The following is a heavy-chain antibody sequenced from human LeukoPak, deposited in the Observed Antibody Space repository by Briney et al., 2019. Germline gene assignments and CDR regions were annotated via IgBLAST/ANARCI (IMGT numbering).Heavy chain of an antibody. J-gene: IGHJ4*02. CDR1: GFTFSSYV. CDR2: LSGRGGST. V-gene: IGHV3-23*01. CDR3: VKNGGVDY. D-gene: IGHD3-10*01. Sequence: GGSLRLSCAASGFTFSSYVTSWVRQAPGKGLEWVSTLSGRGGSTYYAGSVKGRFTISRDNSKNTLYLQMNSLRAEDTAVYFCVKNGGVDYWGQGTLVTVSS.